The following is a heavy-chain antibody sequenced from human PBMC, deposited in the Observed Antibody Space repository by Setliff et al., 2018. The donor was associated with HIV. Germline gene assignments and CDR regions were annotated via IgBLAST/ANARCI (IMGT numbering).Heavy chain of an antibody. V-gene: IGHV3-30*02. CDR3: AKTQTVITVYGPFDS. J-gene: IGHJ4*02. Sequence: GGSLRLSCAASGFTFSSYGMHWVRQAPGKGLEWVAFIRYDGSNKYYADSVKGRFTISRDNSKNTLYLQMNSLRAEDTAMYYCAKTQTVITVYGPFDSWGQGTPVTVS. CDR1: GFTFSSYG. D-gene: IGHD4-4*01. CDR2: IRYDGSNK.